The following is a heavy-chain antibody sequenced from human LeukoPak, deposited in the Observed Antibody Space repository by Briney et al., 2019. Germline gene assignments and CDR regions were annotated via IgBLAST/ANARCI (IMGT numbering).Heavy chain of an antibody. Sequence: ASVTVSCKASGYTFTGYYMHWVRQAPGQGLEWMGWINPNSGGTNYAQKFQGRVTMTRDTSISTAYMELSRLRSDDTAVYYCARAGTYYYDSSGYYDYWGQGTLVTVSS. J-gene: IGHJ4*02. CDR2: INPNSGGT. CDR3: ARAGTYYYDSSGYYDY. CDR1: GYTFTGYY. V-gene: IGHV1-2*02. D-gene: IGHD3-22*01.